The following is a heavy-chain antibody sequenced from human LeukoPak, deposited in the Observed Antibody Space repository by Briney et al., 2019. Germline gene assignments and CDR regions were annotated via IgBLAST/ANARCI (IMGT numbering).Heavy chain of an antibody. D-gene: IGHD3-10*01. V-gene: IGHV5-51*01. CDR3: ARRASAFEYFDY. Sequence: GESLKISCEGSGYSFASSWIGWVRQMPGKGLEWMGIIYPGDSDTRYSPSFQGQVTISADKSISTAYLQWSSLKASDAAIYYCARRASAFEYFDYWGQGTLVTVSS. CDR2: IYPGDSDT. CDR1: GYSFASSW. J-gene: IGHJ4*02.